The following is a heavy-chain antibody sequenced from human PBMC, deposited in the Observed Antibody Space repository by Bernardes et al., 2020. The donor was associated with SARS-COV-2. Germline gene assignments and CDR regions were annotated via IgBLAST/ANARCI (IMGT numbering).Heavy chain of an antibody. D-gene: IGHD3-3*01. J-gene: IGHJ5*01. Sequence: SETLSLTCTVSGASISGGDFYWSWIRQPPGKGLEWIGNIHNIGSTYYSPSLKSRVTISVDTSKNQFSLHLTSVTAADTAVYYCARRITVFGVVGGRFDSWGQGTLVTVSS. V-gene: IGHV4-30-4*01. CDR1: GASISGGDFY. CDR2: IHNIGST. CDR3: ARRITVFGVVGGRFDS.